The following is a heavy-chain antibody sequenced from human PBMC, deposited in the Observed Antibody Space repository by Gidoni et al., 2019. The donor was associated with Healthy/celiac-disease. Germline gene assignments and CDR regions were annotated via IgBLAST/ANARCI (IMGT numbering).Heavy chain of an antibody. V-gene: IGHV4-34*01. J-gene: IGHJ6*02. CDR3: ARGRRLLQFQHQQYYYYGMDV. Sequence: QVQLQQWGAGLLKPSETLSLTCAVYGGSFSGYYWSWIRQPPGKGLEWIGEINHSGSTNYNPSLKSRVTISVDTSKNQCSLKLSSVTAADTAVYYCARGRRLLQFQHQQYYYYGMDVWGQGTTVTVSS. D-gene: IGHD2-21*01. CDR1: GGSFSGYY. CDR2: INHSGST.